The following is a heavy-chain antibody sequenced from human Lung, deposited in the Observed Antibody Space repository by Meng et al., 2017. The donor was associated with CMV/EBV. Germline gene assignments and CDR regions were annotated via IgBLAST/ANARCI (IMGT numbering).Heavy chain of an antibody. CDR2: IYDSGT. D-gene: IGHD3-10*01. J-gene: IGHJ4*02. V-gene: IGHV4-59*01. CDR3: AREDVGWVYGSGLGY. Sequence: GSLRLXCTVSGGFISNYYWSWIRQPPGKRLEWIGYIYDSGTNYNPSLKSRVTISIDTSKNQRSLNLISVTAADTAVYYCAREDVGWVYGSGLGYWGQGTXVNGAS. CDR1: GGFISNYY.